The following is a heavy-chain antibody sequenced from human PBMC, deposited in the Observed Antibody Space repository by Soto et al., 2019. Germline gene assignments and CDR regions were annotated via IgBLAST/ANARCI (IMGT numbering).Heavy chain of an antibody. V-gene: IGHV4-34*01. CDR3: ARTQGDNYGDYDY. J-gene: IGHJ4*02. CDR1: GGSFSGYY. Sequence: NPSETLSLTCAVYGGSFSGYYWSWIRQPPGKGLEWIGEINHSGSTNYNPSLKSRVTISVDTSKNQFSLKLSSVTAADTAVYYCARTQGDNYGDYDYWGQGTLVTVSS. D-gene: IGHD4-17*01. CDR2: INHSGST.